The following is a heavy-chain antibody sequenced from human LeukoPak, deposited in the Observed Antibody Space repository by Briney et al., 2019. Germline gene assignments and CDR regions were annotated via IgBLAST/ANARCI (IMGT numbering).Heavy chain of an antibody. J-gene: IGHJ4*02. V-gene: IGHV4-59*01. CDR2: IYYSGSA. D-gene: IGHD6-19*01. CDR3: ARAPVKYSSGWIFDY. CDR1: GGSISSYY. Sequence: SETLSLTCTVSGGSISSYYWSWIRQPPGKGLEWIGYIYYSGSANYNPSLKSRVTISVDTSKNQFSLKLSSVTAADTAVYYCARAPVKYSSGWIFDYWGQGTLVTVSS.